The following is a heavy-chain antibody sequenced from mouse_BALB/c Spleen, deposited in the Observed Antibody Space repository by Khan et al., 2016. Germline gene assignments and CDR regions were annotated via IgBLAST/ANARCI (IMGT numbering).Heavy chain of an antibody. Sequence: VQLQQSGAELVKPGASVKLSCTASGFNIKDTYMHWVKQRPEKGLEWIGRIDPANGNTKYDTKFQGKATITADTSSSTAYLQLSSLTTSDTAVYNCASYDYDEGTGYSFDDYGGSTTLTLSS. D-gene: IGHD2-4*01. V-gene: IGHV14-3*02. J-gene: IGHJ2*01. CDR3: ASYDYDEGTGYSFDD. CDR1: GFNIKDTY. CDR2: IDPANGNT.